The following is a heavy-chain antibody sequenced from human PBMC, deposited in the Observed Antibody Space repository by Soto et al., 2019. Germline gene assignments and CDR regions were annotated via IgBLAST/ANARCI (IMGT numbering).Heavy chain of an antibody. CDR2: IWCDGSNK. Sequence: PGGSLRLSCAASGFTFSSYGMHWVRQAPGKGLEWVAVIWCDGSNKYYADSVKGRFTISRDNAKNTLYLQMNSLRAEDTAVYYCVRTSLVVAAATREDYWGQGTLVTVSS. CDR3: VRTSLVVAAATREDY. D-gene: IGHD2-15*01. V-gene: IGHV3-33*03. J-gene: IGHJ4*02. CDR1: GFTFSSYG.